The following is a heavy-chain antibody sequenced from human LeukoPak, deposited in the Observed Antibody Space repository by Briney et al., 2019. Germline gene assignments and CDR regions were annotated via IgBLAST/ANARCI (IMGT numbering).Heavy chain of an antibody. CDR3: AKDYYDSSGYYFYWYFDL. CDR2: ISYDGSNK. CDR1: GFTFSSYA. J-gene: IGHJ2*01. Sequence: GGSLRLSCAASGFTFSSYAMHWVRQAPGKGLEWVAVISYDGSNKYYADSVKGRFTISRDNSKNTLYLQMNSLRVEDTAVYYCAKDYYDSSGYYFYWYFDLWGRGTLVTVSS. D-gene: IGHD3-22*01. V-gene: IGHV3-30*18.